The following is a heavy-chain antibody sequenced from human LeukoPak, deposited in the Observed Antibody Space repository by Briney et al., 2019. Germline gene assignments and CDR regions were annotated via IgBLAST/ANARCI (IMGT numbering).Heavy chain of an antibody. J-gene: IGHJ3*02. D-gene: IGHD3-16*01. Sequence: SETLSLTCAVYGGSFSGYYWSWIRQPPGKGLEWIGEINHSGGTNYNPSLKSRVTISVDTSKNQFSLKLSSVTAADTAVYYCASPPGGTSRAAFDIWGQGTMVTVSS. CDR2: INHSGGT. CDR3: ASPPGGTSRAAFDI. CDR1: GGSFSGYY. V-gene: IGHV4-34*01.